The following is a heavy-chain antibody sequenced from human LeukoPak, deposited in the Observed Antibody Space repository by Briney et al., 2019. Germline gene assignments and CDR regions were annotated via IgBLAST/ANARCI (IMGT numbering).Heavy chain of an antibody. Sequence: GGSLRLSCAASGFTFSGSAMHWVRQASGKGLEWVGRISSKANGYATAYTASVKGRFTISRDNSKNTLYLQMGSLRAEDMAVYYCARGGVNDAFDIWGQGTMVTVSS. D-gene: IGHD3-16*01. J-gene: IGHJ3*02. CDR3: ARGGVNDAFDI. CDR2: ISSKANGYAT. CDR1: GFTFSGSA. V-gene: IGHV3-73*01.